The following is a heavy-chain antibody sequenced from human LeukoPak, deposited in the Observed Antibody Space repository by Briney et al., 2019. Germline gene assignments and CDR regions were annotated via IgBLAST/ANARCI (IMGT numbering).Heavy chain of an antibody. D-gene: IGHD5-18*01. CDR2: ISSSSSYI. CDR3: ARDRLWPDPDIDY. V-gene: IGHV3-21*01. J-gene: IGHJ4*02. CDR1: GFTFSSYS. Sequence: GGSLRLSCAASGFTFSSYSMNWVRQAPGKGLEWVSSISSSSSYIYYADSVKGRFTISRDNAKNLLYLQMNSLRAEDTAVYYCARDRLWPDPDIDYWGQGTLVTVSS.